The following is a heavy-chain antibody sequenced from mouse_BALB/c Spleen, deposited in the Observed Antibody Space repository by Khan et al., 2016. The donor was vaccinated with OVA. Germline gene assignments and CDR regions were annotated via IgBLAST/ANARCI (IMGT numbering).Heavy chain of an antibody. J-gene: IGHJ3*01. D-gene: IGHD2-1*01. CDR2: ISSAATYT. V-gene: IGHV5-9-1*01. CDR3: ENGNYGWLAY. Sequence: EVELVESGGGLVEPGGSLKLSCAASGFTFSTFVISWVRQTPEKRLEWVATISSAATYTYYPDSVQVRFNISRDNAKNTLYLQMNRLRSEDTAIYYCENGNYGWLAYWGQGTLVTVAA. CDR1: GFTFSTFV.